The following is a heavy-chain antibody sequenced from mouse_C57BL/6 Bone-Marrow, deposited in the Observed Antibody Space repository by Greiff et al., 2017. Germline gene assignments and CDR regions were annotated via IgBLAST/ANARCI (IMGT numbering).Heavy chain of an antibody. D-gene: IGHD2-4*01. Sequence: EVMLVESGAELVRPGASVKLSCTASGFNIKDYYMHWVKQRPEQGLEWIGRIDPEDGDTEYAPKFQGKATMTADTSSNTAYLQLSSLTSEDTAVYYCTTERYYDYDAGLYYYAMDYWGQGTSVTVSS. V-gene: IGHV14-1*01. CDR3: TTERYYDYDAGLYYYAMDY. CDR2: IDPEDGDT. CDR1: GFNIKDYY. J-gene: IGHJ4*01.